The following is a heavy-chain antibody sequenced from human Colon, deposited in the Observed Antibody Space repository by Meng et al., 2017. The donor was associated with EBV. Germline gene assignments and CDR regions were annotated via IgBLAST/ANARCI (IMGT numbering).Heavy chain of an antibody. CDR1: GDSISGRGDY. J-gene: IGHJ4*02. CDR3: ARDGPLL. CDR2: IYYTAST. Sequence: QVPVRGVGPGLVRPSETLALTCCVSGDSISGRGDYWGWVRQRPGKGLEWIDNIYYTASTYYNPSLKSRVTISVDTSKNQFSLKVTSMTAADTAVYYCARDGPLLWGPGTLVTVSS. V-gene: IGHV4-39*07.